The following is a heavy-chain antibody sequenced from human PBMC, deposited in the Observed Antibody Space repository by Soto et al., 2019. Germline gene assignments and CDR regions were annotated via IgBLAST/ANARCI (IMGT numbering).Heavy chain of an antibody. V-gene: IGHV3-23*01. J-gene: IGHJ6*03. Sequence: EVQLLESGGGLVQPGGSLRLSCAASGFIFNDYAMTWVRQAPGKGLEWVSGISGSGGSTYYADSVKGRFTISRDNSKNTMYQQMSRLRGEDTALYYCAKCFNGKEAGRNYYYYYRDVWGKGTAVTVSS. CDR1: GFIFNDYA. CDR2: ISGSGGST. CDR3: AKCFNGKEAGRNYYYYYRDV. D-gene: IGHD6-13*01.